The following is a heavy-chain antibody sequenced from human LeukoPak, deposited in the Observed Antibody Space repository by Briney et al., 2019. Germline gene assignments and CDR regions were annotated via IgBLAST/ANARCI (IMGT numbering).Heavy chain of an antibody. J-gene: IGHJ2*01. CDR3: ARVPASTAHFDL. D-gene: IGHD1-26*01. V-gene: IGHV1-2*02. CDR2: INPNSGGT. Sequence: ASVKVSCKPSGYTFTGYYMHWVRQAPGQGLEWMGWINPNSGGTNYAQKFQDRVTMTRDTSISTAYMELSRLGSDDTAMYYCARVPASTAHFDLWGRGTLVTVSP. CDR1: GYTFTGYY.